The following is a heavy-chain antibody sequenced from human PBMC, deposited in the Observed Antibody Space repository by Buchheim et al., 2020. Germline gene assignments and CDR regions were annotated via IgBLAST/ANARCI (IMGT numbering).Heavy chain of an antibody. Sequence: QVQLVESGGGVVQPGRSLRLSCAASGFTFSSYAMHWVRQAPGKGLEWVAVISYDGSNKYYADSVKGRFTISRDNSKNTLYLQMNSLRAEDTAVYYCARAELITIFGVVIPSFLDYWGQGT. D-gene: IGHD3-3*01. CDR3: ARAELITIFGVVIPSFLDY. CDR2: ISYDGSNK. CDR1: GFTFSSYA. J-gene: IGHJ4*02. V-gene: IGHV3-30-3*01.